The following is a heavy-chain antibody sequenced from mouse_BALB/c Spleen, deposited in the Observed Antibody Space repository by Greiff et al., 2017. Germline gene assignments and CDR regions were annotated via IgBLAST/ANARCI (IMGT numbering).Heavy chain of an antibody. V-gene: IGHV5-17*02. Sequence: EVKLVESGGGLVQPGGSLKLSCAASGFTFSSFGMHWVRQAPEKGLEWVAYISSGSSTIYYADTVKGRFTISRDNPKNTLFLQMTSLRSEDTAMYYCARGGITTVVVDYWGQGTTLTVSS. J-gene: IGHJ2*01. CDR3: ARGGITTVVVDY. CDR2: ISSGSSTI. D-gene: IGHD1-1*01. CDR1: GFTFSSFG.